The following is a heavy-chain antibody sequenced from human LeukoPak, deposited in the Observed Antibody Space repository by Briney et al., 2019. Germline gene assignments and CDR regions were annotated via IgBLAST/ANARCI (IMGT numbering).Heavy chain of an antibody. J-gene: IGHJ5*02. CDR1: GYSISSGYY. Sequence: PSETLSLTCAVSGYSISSGYYWGWIRQPPGKGLEWIGSIYHSGSTYYNPSLKSRVTISVDTSKNQFSLKLSSVTAADTAVYYCARVYSGYDYGVGWFDPWGQGTLVTVSS. CDR3: ARVYSGYDYGVGWFDP. D-gene: IGHD5-12*01. CDR2: IYHSGST. V-gene: IGHV4-38-2*01.